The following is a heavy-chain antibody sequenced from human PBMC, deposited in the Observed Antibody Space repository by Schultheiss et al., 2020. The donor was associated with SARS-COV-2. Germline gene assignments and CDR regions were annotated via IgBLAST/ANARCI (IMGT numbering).Heavy chain of an antibody. CDR2: ISGSGGST. CDR3: ARLWGRNRNLTTVTTGYFDY. Sequence: GGSLRLSCAASGFTFSSYAMSWVRQAPGKGLEWVSAISGSGGSTYYADSVKGRFTISRDNSKNTLYLQMNSLRAEDTAVYYCARLWGRNRNLTTVTTGYFDYWGQGTLVTVSS. CDR1: GFTFSSYA. D-gene: IGHD4-17*01. V-gene: IGHV3-23*01. J-gene: IGHJ4*02.